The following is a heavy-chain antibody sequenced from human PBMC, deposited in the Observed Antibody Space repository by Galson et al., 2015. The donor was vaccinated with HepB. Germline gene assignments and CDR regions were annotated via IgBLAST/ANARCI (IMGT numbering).Heavy chain of an antibody. CDR1: GFTFDDYA. J-gene: IGHJ4*02. V-gene: IGHV3-43*01. CDR3: AKDIGSGYLVDY. Sequence: LRLSCAASGFTFDDYAMHWVRQAPGKGLEWVSLISWDGGSTYYADSVKGRFTISRDNSKNSLYLQMNSLRTEDTALYYCAKDIGSGYLVDYWGQGTLVTVSS. D-gene: IGHD3-22*01. CDR2: ISWDGGST.